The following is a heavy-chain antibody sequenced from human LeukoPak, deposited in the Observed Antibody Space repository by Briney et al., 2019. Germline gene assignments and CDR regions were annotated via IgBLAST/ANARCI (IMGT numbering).Heavy chain of an antibody. V-gene: IGHV1-2*06. CDR2: ISPNSGGT. D-gene: IGHD1-14*01. CDR1: GYTFTGYY. CDR3: ARANRRWDFDY. Sequence: ASVKVSCKASGYTFTGYYMHWVRRAPGQVLEWMGRISPNSGGTNYAQKFQGRVTMTRDTSISTAYMELSRLRSDDTAVYYCARANRRWDFDYWGQGTLVTVSS. J-gene: IGHJ4*02.